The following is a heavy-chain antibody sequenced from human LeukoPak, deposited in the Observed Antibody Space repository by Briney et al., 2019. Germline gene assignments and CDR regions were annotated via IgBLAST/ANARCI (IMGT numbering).Heavy chain of an antibody. Sequence: PGGSLRLSCAASGFTFSSYAMSWVRQAPGKGLEWVSAISGSGGSTYYADSVKGRFTISRDNSKNTLYLQMNSLRAEDTAVYYCARSYGSGSYGMDVWGKGTTVTVSS. CDR2: ISGSGGST. D-gene: IGHD3-10*01. V-gene: IGHV3-23*01. CDR1: GFTFSSYA. J-gene: IGHJ6*04. CDR3: ARSYGSGSYGMDV.